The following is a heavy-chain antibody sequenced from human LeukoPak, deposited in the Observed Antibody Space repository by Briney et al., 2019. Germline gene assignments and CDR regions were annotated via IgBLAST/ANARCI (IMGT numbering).Heavy chain of an antibody. CDR2: ISRGGIS. D-gene: IGHD1-1*01. Sequence: PGGSLRLSCAASGFTFSVYDMYWIRQSPGKGLECVSVISRGGISYYADSVKGRFTISRDNSKNTLYLQMNSLRAEDTAVYYCSKKGQADDGKPDWGQGTLVTVSP. CDR3: SKKGQADDGKPD. CDR1: GFTFSVYD. V-gene: IGHV3-23*01. J-gene: IGHJ4*02.